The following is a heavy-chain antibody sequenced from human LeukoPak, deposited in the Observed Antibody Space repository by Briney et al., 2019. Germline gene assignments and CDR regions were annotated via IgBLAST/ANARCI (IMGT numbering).Heavy chain of an antibody. D-gene: IGHD2-15*01. Sequence: ASVKVSCKASGYTFTGNYMHWVRQAPGQGLEWMGWINPKTGGTNYAQKFQGRVTMTRDTSISTAYMELNRLRSDDTAVYYCATTYCSGASCAKRDFDYWGQGTLVTVSS. CDR1: GYTFTGNY. CDR3: ATTYCSGASCAKRDFDY. V-gene: IGHV1-2*02. CDR2: INPKTGGT. J-gene: IGHJ4*02.